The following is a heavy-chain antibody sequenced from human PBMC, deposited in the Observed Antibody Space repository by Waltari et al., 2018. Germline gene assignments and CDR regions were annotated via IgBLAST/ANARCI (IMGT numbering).Heavy chain of an antibody. D-gene: IGHD3-10*01. CDR3: AREGVNWGFDF. J-gene: IGHJ4*02. CDR2: IWYDGRNK. Sequence: QVQLVESGGGVVQPGTSRRLSWEASGSTSSLYALDGVRPAPGKGLGGVAAIWYDGRNKYYADSVKGRFTISRDNSKNTAHLQMDSLRAEDTAVYYCAREGVNWGFDFWGQGTLVTVSS. CDR1: GSTSSLYA. V-gene: IGHV3-33*01.